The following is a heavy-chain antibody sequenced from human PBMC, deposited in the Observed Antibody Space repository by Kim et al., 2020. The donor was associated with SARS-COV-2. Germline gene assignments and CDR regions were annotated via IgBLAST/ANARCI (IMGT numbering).Heavy chain of an antibody. J-gene: IGHJ4*02. CDR1: GGSFSGYY. Sequence: SETLSLTCAVYGGSFSGYYWSWIRQPPGKGLEWIGEINHSGSTNYNPSLKSRVTISVDTSKNQFSLKLSSVTAADTAVYYCARGDYYDSSGPDYWGQGTLVTVSS. CDR2: INHSGST. V-gene: IGHV4-34*01. D-gene: IGHD3-22*01. CDR3: ARGDYYDSSGPDY.